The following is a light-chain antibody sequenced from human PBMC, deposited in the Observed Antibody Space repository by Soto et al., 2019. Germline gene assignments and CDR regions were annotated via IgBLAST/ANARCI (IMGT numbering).Light chain of an antibody. CDR3: QPYNNWPLT. V-gene: IGKV3-15*01. J-gene: IGKJ4*01. Sequence: IDLTRAPGTMTLSPGEVASLSCSASQGIGDTLALYQHTPGQTPRLLIYDTSTRATGVPTRFSGSRSGAEFTLTINSLQSEDFAVYYCQPYNNWPLTFGGGTKVDIK. CDR2: DTS. CDR1: QGIGDT.